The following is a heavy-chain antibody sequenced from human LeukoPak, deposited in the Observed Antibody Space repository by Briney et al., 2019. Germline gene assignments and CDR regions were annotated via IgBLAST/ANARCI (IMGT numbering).Heavy chain of an antibody. Sequence: GGSLRLPCAASGFTFSSYGMHWVRQAPGKGLEGVAVISHDGSNKYYAGSVKGRFTISRDNSKNTLYLQMNSLRAEDTAVYYCAKDRERYCCGGSCYGDFWGQGTLVTVSS. CDR3: AKDRERYCCGGSCYGDF. J-gene: IGHJ4*02. CDR1: GFTFSSYG. D-gene: IGHD2-15*01. V-gene: IGHV3-30*18. CDR2: ISHDGSNK.